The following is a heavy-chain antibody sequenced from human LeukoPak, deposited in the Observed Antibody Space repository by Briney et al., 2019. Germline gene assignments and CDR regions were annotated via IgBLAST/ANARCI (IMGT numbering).Heavy chain of an antibody. CDR3: AKYQRQWLPKGGFDY. D-gene: IGHD6-19*01. V-gene: IGHV3-30*18. CDR2: ISHDGNNK. Sequence: PGGSLRLSCAASGFTFSSYGMHWVRQAPGKGLGWVAVISHDGNNKYYADSVKGRFTISRDNSKNTLYLQMDNLRAEDTAVYYCAKYQRQWLPKGGFDYWGQGTLVTVSS. CDR1: GFTFSSYG. J-gene: IGHJ4*02.